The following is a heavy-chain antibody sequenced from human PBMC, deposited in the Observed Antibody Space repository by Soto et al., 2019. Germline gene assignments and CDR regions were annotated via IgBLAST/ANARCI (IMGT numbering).Heavy chain of an antibody. J-gene: IGHJ4*02. CDR1: GGSISSGGYS. Sequence: SETLSPTCPVPGGSISSGGYSWSWIRQAPGKGLEWIGYIYHSGSTYYNPSLKSRVTISVDRSKNQFSLNLSSVTAADTAVYYCARGMTTVTTYDYWGQGTLVTVSS. CDR3: ARGMTTVTTYDY. D-gene: IGHD4-4*01. V-gene: IGHV4-30-2*01. CDR2: IYHSGST.